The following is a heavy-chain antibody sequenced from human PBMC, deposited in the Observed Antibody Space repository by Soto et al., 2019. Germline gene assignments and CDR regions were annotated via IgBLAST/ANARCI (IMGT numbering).Heavy chain of an antibody. D-gene: IGHD3-22*01. Sequence: GSLRLSCAASGVIFSVYTMNWVRQAPGKGLEWVSSINSDSSTIYHADSVKGRFTISRDNAKNSLDLQMNSLRDEDTAVYYCARSYYYDSSGYYYDYWGQGALVTVSS. CDR1: GVIFSVYT. CDR3: ARSYYYDSSGYYYDY. V-gene: IGHV3-48*02. CDR2: INSDSSTI. J-gene: IGHJ4*02.